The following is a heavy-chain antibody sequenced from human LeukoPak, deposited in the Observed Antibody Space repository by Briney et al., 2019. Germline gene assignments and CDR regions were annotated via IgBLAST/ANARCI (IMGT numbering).Heavy chain of an antibody. CDR3: AILLLKGYSYGWYFDY. CDR1: GYTLTELS. Sequence: ASVMVSCKVSGYTLTELSMHWVRQAPGKGLEWMGGFDPEDGETIYAQKFQGRVTMTEDTSTDTAYMELSSLRSEDTAVYYCAILLLKGYSYGWYFDYWGQGTLVTVSS. D-gene: IGHD5-18*01. V-gene: IGHV1-24*01. CDR2: FDPEDGET. J-gene: IGHJ4*02.